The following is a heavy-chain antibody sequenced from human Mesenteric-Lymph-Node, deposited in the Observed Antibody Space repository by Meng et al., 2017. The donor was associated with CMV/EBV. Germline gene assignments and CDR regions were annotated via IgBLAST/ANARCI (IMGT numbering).Heavy chain of an antibody. CDR3: ARLGIAALREGFFDP. V-gene: IGHV4-39*01. CDR2: IYYRGNT. D-gene: IGHD5-24*01. Sequence: GSLRLSCTVSGGSMSSDSYYWGWIRQPPGKGLEWIGNIYYRGNTYYNPSLKSRVTISIDTSTDQFSLQLTSVTASDTAVYYCARLGIAALREGFFDPWGQGTLVTVSS. J-gene: IGHJ5*02. CDR1: GGSMSSDSYY.